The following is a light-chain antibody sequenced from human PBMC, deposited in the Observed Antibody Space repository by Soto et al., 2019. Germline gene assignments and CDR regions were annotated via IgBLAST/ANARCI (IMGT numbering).Light chain of an antibody. V-gene: IGKV1-5*01. Sequence: DIQITQSPSTLSASVGDRVTITCRASQSISSWLAWYQQKPGKAPKLLIYDASSLESGVPPRFSGSGSGTEFTLTISSLQPDDFATYYCQQYNSYSWTFGQGTKVDIK. CDR1: QSISSW. CDR3: QQYNSYSWT. CDR2: DAS. J-gene: IGKJ1*01.